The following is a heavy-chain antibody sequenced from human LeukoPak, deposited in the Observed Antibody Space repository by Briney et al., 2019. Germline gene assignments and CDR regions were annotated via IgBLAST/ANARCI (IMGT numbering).Heavy chain of an antibody. V-gene: IGHV1-69*01. CDR1: GGTFRSYA. J-gene: IGHJ4*02. CDR2: IIPMVNTP. Sequence: ASVKVSCKASGGTFRSYAINWVRLAPGKGLEWMGGIIPMVNTPKYAQKLQGRVTITADESTSTGYMEVSSLRSEDTAVYYCAIFQGTYGDNDNDYWGQGTLVTVSS. CDR3: AIFQGTYGDNDNDY. D-gene: IGHD4-17*01.